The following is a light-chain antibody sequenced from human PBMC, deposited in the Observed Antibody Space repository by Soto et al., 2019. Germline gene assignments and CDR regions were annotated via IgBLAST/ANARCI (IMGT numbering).Light chain of an antibody. J-gene: IGKJ4*01. CDR3: QKSYSTPLT. Sequence: DIQMTQSPSSLSASVGDRVTITCRASQSISSYLNWYQQKPGKAPKLLIYAASSLQSGVPSRFSGSGSGTAFTLTISSLQPEDFATYYCQKSYSTPLTFGGGTTVAIK. V-gene: IGKV1-39*01. CDR2: AAS. CDR1: QSISSY.